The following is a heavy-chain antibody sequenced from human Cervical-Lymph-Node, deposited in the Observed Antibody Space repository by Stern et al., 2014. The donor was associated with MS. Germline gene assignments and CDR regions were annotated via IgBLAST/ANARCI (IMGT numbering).Heavy chain of an antibody. CDR2: IWYDGSNR. CDR3: AREGGNTAEYFQH. J-gene: IGHJ1*01. D-gene: IGHD4-23*01. V-gene: IGHV3-33*01. Sequence: VQLVQSGGGVVQPGRSLRLSCAASGFTFSSSGMHWVRQAPAKGLEWLARIWYDGSNRYYADSVKGRFTISRDNSKNTLYLQMNSLRAEDTAVYYCAREGGNTAEYFQHWGQGTLVTVSS. CDR1: GFTFSSSG.